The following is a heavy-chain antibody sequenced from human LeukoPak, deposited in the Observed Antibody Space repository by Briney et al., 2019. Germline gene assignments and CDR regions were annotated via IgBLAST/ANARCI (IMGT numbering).Heavy chain of an antibody. J-gene: IGHJ5*02. CDR1: GYRFTDSY. CDR3: VSAYDQ. Sequence: ASVKVSCKASGYRFTDSYMHWERQAPGQGFEWMGWINPSTGDTKYAKMFQGRVTLTTGASINTAYMELSGLRPADTAVYFCVSAYDQWGQGTLVTVSS. CDR2: INPSTGDT. V-gene: IGHV1-2*02.